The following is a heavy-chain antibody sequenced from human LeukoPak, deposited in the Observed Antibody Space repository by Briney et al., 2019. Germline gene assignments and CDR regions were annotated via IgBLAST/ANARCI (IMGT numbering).Heavy chain of an antibody. D-gene: IGHD4-23*01. CDR1: VYTFTRYD. CDR2: MNTNSGNK. Sequence: ASLSVSFMPSVYTFTRYDINWVRQAAGQGREWMGWMNTNSGNKGYAQNLRSRVTMTRNTTISTAYMELSSLRSEATAVYYCARVYRQLRPYYFDYWGQGTLVTVSS. V-gene: IGHV1-8*01. J-gene: IGHJ4*02. CDR3: ARVYRQLRPYYFDY.